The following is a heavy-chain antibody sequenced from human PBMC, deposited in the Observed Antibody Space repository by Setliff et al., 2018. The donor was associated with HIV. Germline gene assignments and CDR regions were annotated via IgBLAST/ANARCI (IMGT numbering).Heavy chain of an antibody. D-gene: IGHD6-25*01. CDR3: ARWVDDNSEGSYYHYMDV. J-gene: IGHJ6*03. CDR2: IYTSGST. V-gene: IGHV4-61*09. CDR1: GGSISSGSYY. Sequence: SETLSLTCTVSGGSISSGSYYWSWIRQPAGKGLEWIGHIYTSGSTNYNPSLKSRVTMTTDTSTSAVYMELTSLTSDDTAVYYCARWVDDNSEGSYYHYMDVRGNGASVTVSS.